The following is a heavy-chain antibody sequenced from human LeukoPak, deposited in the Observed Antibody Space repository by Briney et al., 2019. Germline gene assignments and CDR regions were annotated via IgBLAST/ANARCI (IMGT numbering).Heavy chain of an antibody. J-gene: IGHJ3*02. V-gene: IGHV3-7*01. D-gene: IGHD6-19*01. CDR1: GFTFSNFA. CDR3: ARDSWYSSDKDAFDI. Sequence: LSGGSLRLSCAASGFTFSNFAMSWVRQAPGKGLEWVANIKQDGSEKYYVDSVKGRFTISRDNAKNSLYLQMNSLRAEDTAVYYCARDSWYSSDKDAFDIWGQGTMVTVSS. CDR2: IKQDGSEK.